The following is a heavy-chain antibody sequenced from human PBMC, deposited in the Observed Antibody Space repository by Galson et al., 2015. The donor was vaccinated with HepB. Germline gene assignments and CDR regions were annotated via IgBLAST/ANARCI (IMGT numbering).Heavy chain of an antibody. CDR3: AREPSYYDFWSGAGGYYYGMDV. J-gene: IGHJ6*02. V-gene: IGHV3-33*01. D-gene: IGHD3-3*01. Sequence: SLRLSCAASGFTFSSYGMHWVRQAPGKGLEWVAVIWYDGSNKYYADSVKGRFTISKDNSKNTLYLQMNSLRAEDTAVYYCAREPSYYDFWSGAGGYYYGMDVWGQGTTVTVSS. CDR1: GFTFSSYG. CDR2: IWYDGSNK.